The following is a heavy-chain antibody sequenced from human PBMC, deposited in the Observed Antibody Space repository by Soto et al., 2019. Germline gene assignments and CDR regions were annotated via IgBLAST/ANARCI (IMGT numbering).Heavy chain of an antibody. J-gene: IGHJ4*02. CDR3: ASLTTVKQAFDY. Sequence: PWETLCLPGTVSGGSISSGDYYWSWIRQPPGKGLEWIGYIYYSGSTYYNPSLKSRVTISVDTSKNQFSLKLSSVTAADTAVYYCASLTTVKQAFDYWGQGTLVTVSS. CDR1: GGSISSGDYY. CDR2: IYYSGST. D-gene: IGHD4-17*01. V-gene: IGHV4-30-4*01.